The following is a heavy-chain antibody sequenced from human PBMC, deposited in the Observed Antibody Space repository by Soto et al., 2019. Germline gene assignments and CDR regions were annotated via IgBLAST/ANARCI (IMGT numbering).Heavy chain of an antibody. CDR1: GGSISSYY. CDR3: AGNIAAAGRRYYGIDV. CDR2: ISTTETT. Sequence: SETLSLTCTVSGGSISSYYWSWIRQPAGKGLEWIGRISTTETTNYNPSLKSRVSMSLDTSKSQVSLKLSSVTAADAAVYYCAGNIAAAGRRYYGIDVWGQGTTVTVSS. D-gene: IGHD6-13*01. V-gene: IGHV4-4*07. J-gene: IGHJ6*02.